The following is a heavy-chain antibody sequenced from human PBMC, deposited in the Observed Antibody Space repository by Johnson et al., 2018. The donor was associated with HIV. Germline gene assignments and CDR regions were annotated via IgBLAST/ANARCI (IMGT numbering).Heavy chain of an antibody. Sequence: VQLVESGGGLVKPGGSLRLSCAASGFTFSSYAMSWVRQAPGKGLEWVGRVKSKTDGGTTDYAAPVKGRFTISRDASKNTLYLQMNSLKTEDTAVYYCTTGLYWNDAFDIWGQGTMVTVSS. V-gene: IGHV3-15*01. CDR2: VKSKTDGGTT. CDR1: GFTFSSYA. D-gene: IGHD1-1*01. J-gene: IGHJ3*02. CDR3: TTGLYWNDAFDI.